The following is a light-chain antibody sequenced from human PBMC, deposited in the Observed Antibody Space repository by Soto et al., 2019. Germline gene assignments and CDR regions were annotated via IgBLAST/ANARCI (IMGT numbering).Light chain of an antibody. J-gene: IGLJ1*01. V-gene: IGLV1-40*01. CDR2: TNN. Sequence: QSVLTQPPSVSGAPGQRVTISCTGSSSNTGAGYEVHWYQQLPGRAPKVLIYTNNNRPSGVPDRFSGSTSGTSASLAITGLDEEDEADYYYPYYGSSMSAYVFGTGTKVTVL. CDR1: SSNTGAGYE. CDR3: PYYGSSMSAYV.